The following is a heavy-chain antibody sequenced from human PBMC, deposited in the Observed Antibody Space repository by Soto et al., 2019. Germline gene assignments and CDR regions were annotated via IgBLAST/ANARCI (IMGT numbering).Heavy chain of an antibody. Sequence: SETLSLTCAVYGGSFSGYYWSWIRQPPGKGLEWIGEINHSGSTNYNPSLKSRVTISVDTSKNQFSLKLSSVTAADTAVYYCARVTRGWYVYYWGQGTLVTVSS. CDR2: INHSGST. D-gene: IGHD6-19*01. CDR3: ARVTRGWYVYY. CDR1: GGSFSGYY. J-gene: IGHJ4*02. V-gene: IGHV4-34*01.